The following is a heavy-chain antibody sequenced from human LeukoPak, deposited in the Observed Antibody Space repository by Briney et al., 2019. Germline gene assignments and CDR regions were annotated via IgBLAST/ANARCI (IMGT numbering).Heavy chain of an antibody. D-gene: IGHD1-1*01. V-gene: IGHV4-34*01. CDR2: INQSGTT. Sequence: SSETLSLTCAVYGGSFSGYYWSWIRQPPGKGLEWIGEINQSGTTNCDPSLKSRVTMSIDTSKSQFSLSLRSVTAADTAVYFCARYVPVKTGPTRASFDYWGQGILVTVSS. CDR3: ARYVPVKTGPTRASFDY. J-gene: IGHJ4*02. CDR1: GGSFSGYY.